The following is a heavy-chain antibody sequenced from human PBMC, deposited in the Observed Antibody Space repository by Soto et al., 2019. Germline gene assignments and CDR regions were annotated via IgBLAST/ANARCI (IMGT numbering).Heavy chain of an antibody. CDR2: ISYDGSNK. CDR3: AKDVRIQLWLAPIDP. Sequence: GGSLRLSCAASGFTFSSYGMHWVRQAPGKGLEWVAVISYDGSNKYYADSVKGRFTISRDNSKNTLYLQMNSLRAEDTAVYYCAKDVRIQLWLAPIDPWGQGTLVTVSS. J-gene: IGHJ5*02. CDR1: GFTFSSYG. V-gene: IGHV3-30*18. D-gene: IGHD5-18*01.